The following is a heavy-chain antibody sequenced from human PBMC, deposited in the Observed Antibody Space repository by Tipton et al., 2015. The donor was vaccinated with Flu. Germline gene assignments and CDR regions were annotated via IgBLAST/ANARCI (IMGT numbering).Heavy chain of an antibody. CDR1: GGSISSYY. CDR2: LHYSGST. CDR3: ARAVYGAFDAFDI. J-gene: IGHJ3*02. V-gene: IGHV4-59*01. D-gene: IGHD4/OR15-4a*01. Sequence: GLVKPSETLSLSCTVSGGSISSYYWTWIRQPPGKGLEWIGYLHYSGSTNYNPSLKSRVTISEDTSKNQLSLKLSSVTAADTAVYYCARAVYGAFDAFDIWGRGTMVTVSS.